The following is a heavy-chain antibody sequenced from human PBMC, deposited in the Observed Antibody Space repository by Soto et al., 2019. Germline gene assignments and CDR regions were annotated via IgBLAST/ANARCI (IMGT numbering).Heavy chain of an antibody. J-gene: IGHJ3*02. CDR2: ISYDGSNK. CDR1: GFTFSSYA. D-gene: IGHD2-21*02. CDR3: ARGAGGDKTPDAFDI. V-gene: IGHV3-30-3*01. Sequence: QVQLVESGGGVVQPGRSLRLSCAASGFTFSSYAMHWVRQAPGKGLEWVAVISYDGSNKYYADSVKGRFTISRDNSKNTLYLQMNSLRAEDTGVYYGARGAGGDKTPDAFDIWGQGTMVTVSS.